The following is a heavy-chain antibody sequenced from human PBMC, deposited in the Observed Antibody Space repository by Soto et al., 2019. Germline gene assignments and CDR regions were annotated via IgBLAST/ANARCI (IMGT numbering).Heavy chain of an antibody. CDR2: INSDGNT. CDR3: ARARRLENWFDP. Sequence: NPSETLSLTCTVSGGSLFGDYCTWIRQPAGGGLAWIGRINSDGNTNYSQSLKSRVTMSVDPSRKHFSLNLTSVTAEDTASYFCARARRLENWFDPRGPGIQVTVSS. CDR1: GGSLFGDY. V-gene: IGHV4-4*07. J-gene: IGHJ5*02. D-gene: IGHD5-12*01.